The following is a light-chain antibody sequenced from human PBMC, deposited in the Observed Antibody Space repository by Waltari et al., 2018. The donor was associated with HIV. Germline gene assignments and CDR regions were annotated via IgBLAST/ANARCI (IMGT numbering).Light chain of an antibody. CDR2: KVY. CDR3: MQATQCPRT. J-gene: IGKJ4*02. CDR1: ENLEHSDGNIY. V-gene: IGKV2-24*01. Sequence: VLTQTPLSSSVTLGQPASISCRSSENLEHSDGNIYLRWLTHRPGQPPCPLLYKVYKPFSVVTGRFSGSGAWRDFTLKISTVEPEDVGVYYCMQATQCPRTFGPGTTVEI.